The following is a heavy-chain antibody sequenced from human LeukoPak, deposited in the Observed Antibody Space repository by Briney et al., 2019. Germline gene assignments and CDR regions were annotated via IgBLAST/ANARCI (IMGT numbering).Heavy chain of an antibody. Sequence: GASVKVSCKASGYTFTSYYMHWVRRAPGQGLEWMGIINPSGGSTSYAQKFQGRVTMTRDTSTSTVYMELSSLRSEDTAVYYCARDLPGIAAARGWFDPWGQGTLVTVSS. D-gene: IGHD6-13*01. CDR1: GYTFTSYY. J-gene: IGHJ5*02. CDR2: INPSGGST. CDR3: ARDLPGIAAARGWFDP. V-gene: IGHV1-46*01.